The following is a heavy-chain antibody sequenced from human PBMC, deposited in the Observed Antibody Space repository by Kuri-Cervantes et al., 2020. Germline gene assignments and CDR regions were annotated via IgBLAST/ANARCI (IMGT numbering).Heavy chain of an antibody. Sequence: ASVKVSCKVSGYTLTELSMHWVRQAPGKGLEWMGGFDPEDGETIYAQKFQGRVTMTEDTSTDTAYMELRSLRSDDTAVYYCARGASRTISGVGVNFPEYFQFWGQGSLVTVSS. CDR2: FDPEDGET. CDR1: GYTLTELS. V-gene: IGHV1-24*01. J-gene: IGHJ1*01. D-gene: IGHD1-26*01. CDR3: ARGASRTISGVGVNFPEYFQF.